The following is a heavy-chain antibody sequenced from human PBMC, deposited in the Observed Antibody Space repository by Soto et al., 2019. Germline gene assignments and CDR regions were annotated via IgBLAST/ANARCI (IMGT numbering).Heavy chain of an antibody. J-gene: IGHJ5*02. CDR1: GYTFTSYG. V-gene: IGHV1-18*01. Sequence: QVQLVQSGAEVKKPGASVKVSCKASGYTFTSYGISWVRQAPGQGLEWMGWISAYNGNTNYAQKLQGRVTMTTDTSTSKAYMELSSLWSDDTAVYYGARNTLSSSDWYNGFDPWGQGTLVTVSS. D-gene: IGHD6-13*01. CDR3: ARNTLSSSDWYNGFDP. CDR2: ISAYNGNT.